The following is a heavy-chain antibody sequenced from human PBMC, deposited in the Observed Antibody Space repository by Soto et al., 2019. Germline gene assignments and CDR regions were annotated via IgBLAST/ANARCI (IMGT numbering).Heavy chain of an antibody. CDR3: ASHSGSAPEGRYYYGMDV. D-gene: IGHD1-26*01. Sequence: QVQLVQSGAEVKKPGSSVKVSCKASGGTFSSYAISWVRQAPGQGLEWMGGIIPIFGTADYAQKFQGRVTITADEYTSTAYMELSSLRSEDTAVYYCASHSGSAPEGRYYYGMDVWGQGPTVTVSS. V-gene: IGHV1-69*12. CDR2: IIPIFGTA. CDR1: GGTFSSYA. J-gene: IGHJ6*02.